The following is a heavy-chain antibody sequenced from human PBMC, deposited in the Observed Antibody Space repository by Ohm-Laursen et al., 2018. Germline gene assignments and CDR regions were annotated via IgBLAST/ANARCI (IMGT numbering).Heavy chain of an antibody. V-gene: IGHV3-11*01. Sequence: LRLSCAASGFTFSDYYMSWIRQAPGKGLEWVSYISSSGSTIYYADSVKGRFTISRDNAKNSLYLQMNSLRAEDTAVYYCARDIAVAGTHAFDIWGQGTMVTVSS. D-gene: IGHD6-19*01. CDR3: ARDIAVAGTHAFDI. CDR2: ISSSGSTI. CDR1: GFTFSDYY. J-gene: IGHJ3*02.